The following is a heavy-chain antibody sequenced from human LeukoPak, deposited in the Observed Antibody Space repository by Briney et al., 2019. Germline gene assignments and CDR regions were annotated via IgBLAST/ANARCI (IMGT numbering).Heavy chain of an antibody. D-gene: IGHD2-8*01. Sequence: NPSETLSLTCTVSGGSISSSSYYWGWIRQPPGKGLEWIGSIYYSGSTYYNPSLKSRVTISVDTSKNQFSLQLSSVTAADTAVYYCARRGYCTNGVCYTTWFDPWGQGTLVTVSS. V-gene: IGHV4-39*01. J-gene: IGHJ5*02. CDR3: ARRGYCTNGVCYTTWFDP. CDR1: GGSISSSSYY. CDR2: IYYSGST.